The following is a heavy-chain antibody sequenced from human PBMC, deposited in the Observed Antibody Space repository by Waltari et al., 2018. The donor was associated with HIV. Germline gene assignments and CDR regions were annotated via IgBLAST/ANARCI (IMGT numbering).Heavy chain of an antibody. J-gene: IGHJ4*02. D-gene: IGHD3-10*01. CDR3: ARVKAERLDLWFHEYHDH. CDR1: GFIFSTYT. Sequence: EVQLVESGGGLVQPGGSLRLSCVASGFIFSTYTMTWVRQAPGKGLEWLSYISASTNTVYYADSLKGRFTISRDNARNSLFLQMNSLRDEDTAVYYCARVKAERLDLWFHEYHDHWGQGTLVTVSS. CDR2: ISASTNTV. V-gene: IGHV3-48*02.